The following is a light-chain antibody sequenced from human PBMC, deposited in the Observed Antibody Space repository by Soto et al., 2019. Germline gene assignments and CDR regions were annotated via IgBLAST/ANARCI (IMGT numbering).Light chain of an antibody. Sequence: EIVVTQSPGTLSLSPGEGATLSCRASQSVSSNYLAWYQQKPGQAPRLLIYDASTRATGIPPRFSGSGSGTDFTLTISSLEPEDFAVYYCQQRSNSFGGGTKVDIK. CDR2: DAS. CDR1: QSVSSNY. V-gene: IGKV3-11*01. J-gene: IGKJ4*01. CDR3: QQRSNS.